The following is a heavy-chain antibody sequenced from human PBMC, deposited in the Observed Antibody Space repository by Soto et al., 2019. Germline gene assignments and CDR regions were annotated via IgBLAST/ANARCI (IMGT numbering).Heavy chain of an antibody. D-gene: IGHD2-2*01. CDR1: GFTFSSYW. V-gene: IGHV3-74*01. CDR3: AREYLLTFAP. CDR2: ISSDGSST. J-gene: IGHJ5*02. Sequence: GGSLRLSCAASGFTFSSYWMHWARQAPGKGLEWVSRISSDGSSTTYADSVKGRFTISRDNAKNTLYLQMNSLRAEDTAVYYCAREYLLTFAPWGQGALVTVSS.